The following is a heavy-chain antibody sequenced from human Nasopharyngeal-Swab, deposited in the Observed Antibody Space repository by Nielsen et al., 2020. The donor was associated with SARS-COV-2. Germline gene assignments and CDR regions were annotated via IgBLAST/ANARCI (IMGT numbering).Heavy chain of an antibody. J-gene: IGHJ5*02. V-gene: IGHV4-34*01. D-gene: IGHD3-10*01. CDR2: INHSGST. Sequence: SETLSLTCAVYGGSFSGYYWSWIRQPPGKGLEWIGEINHSGSTNYNPSLNSRVTLSVATSKNQFSLKLSSVPAADTAVFYCARGRLTMVLCFPSPFSSLGQGTLGTVSS. CDR3: ARGRLTMVLCFPSPFSS. CDR1: GGSFSGYY.